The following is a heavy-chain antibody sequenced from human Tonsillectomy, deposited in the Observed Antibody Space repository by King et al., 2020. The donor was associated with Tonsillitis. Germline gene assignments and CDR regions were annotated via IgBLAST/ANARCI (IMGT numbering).Heavy chain of an antibody. J-gene: IGHJ4*02. CDR3: ARSTPSSGWYVDY. D-gene: IGHD6-19*01. Sequence: VQLQESGPGLVKPSQTLSLTCTVSGGSISSGSYCWSWIRQPAGKGLEWIGRIYTSGFTNYNPSLKSRVTISVDTSKNQFSLKLSSVTAADTAVYYCARSTPSSGWYVDYWGQGTLVTVSS. V-gene: IGHV4-61*02. CDR2: IYTSGFT. CDR1: GGSISSGSYC.